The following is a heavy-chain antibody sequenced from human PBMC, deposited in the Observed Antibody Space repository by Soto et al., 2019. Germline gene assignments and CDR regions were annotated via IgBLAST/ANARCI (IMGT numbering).Heavy chain of an antibody. CDR1: AYTFTSYD. CDR3: ERGPGNWEVDY. CDR2: MNPNNGNT. J-gene: IGHJ4*02. Sequence: ASVKVSCKAAAYTFTSYDINWVRPATGQDFEWMGWMNPNNGNTAYAQKYQDRVTMTRDTSKSTAFMELSSLTSGDTSVYYCERGPGNWEVDYWGQGTLVTVSS. D-gene: IGHD7-27*01. V-gene: IGHV1-8*01.